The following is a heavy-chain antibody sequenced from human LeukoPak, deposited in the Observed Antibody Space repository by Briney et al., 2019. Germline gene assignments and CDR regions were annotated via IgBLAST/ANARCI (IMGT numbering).Heavy chain of an antibody. J-gene: IGHJ6*03. V-gene: IGHV3-48*03. CDR1: GFTFSSYE. CDR3: AREHVTAGYYMDV. Sequence: GGSLRLSCAASGFTFSSYEMNWVRQAPGKGLEWVSYISGSGSTIYYADSVKGRFTISRDSAKKSLYLQMNSLRAEDTAVYYCAREHVTAGYYMDVWGKGTTVTISS. D-gene: IGHD3-22*01. CDR2: ISGSGSTI.